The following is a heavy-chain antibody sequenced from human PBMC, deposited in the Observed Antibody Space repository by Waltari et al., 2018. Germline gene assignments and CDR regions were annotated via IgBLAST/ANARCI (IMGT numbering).Heavy chain of an antibody. CDR1: GGSISSGGYY. CDR3: ARDGRLGSGSFYYFDY. J-gene: IGHJ4*02. Sequence: QVQLQESGPGLVKPSQTLSLTCTVSGGSISSGGYYWSWIRQHPGKGLEWIGYIYYSGSTYYNPSLKSRVTISVDTSKTQFSLKLSSVTAADTAVYYCARDGRLGSGSFYYFDYWGQGTLVTVSS. D-gene: IGHD3-10*01. V-gene: IGHV4-31*03. CDR2: IYYSGST.